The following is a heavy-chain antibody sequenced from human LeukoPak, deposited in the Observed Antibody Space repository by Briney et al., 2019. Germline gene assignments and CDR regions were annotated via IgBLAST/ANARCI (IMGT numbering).Heavy chain of an antibody. Sequence: ASVKVFCKASGYTFTSYDINWVRQATGQGLEWMGWTSPNSGNTGYAQKFQGRVTMTRNTSISTAYMELSSLRSEDTAVYYCARYRMVRGVIDVDYWGQGTLVTVSS. D-gene: IGHD3-10*01. CDR1: GYTFTSYD. J-gene: IGHJ4*02. CDR3: ARYRMVRGVIDVDY. V-gene: IGHV1-8*01. CDR2: TSPNSGNT.